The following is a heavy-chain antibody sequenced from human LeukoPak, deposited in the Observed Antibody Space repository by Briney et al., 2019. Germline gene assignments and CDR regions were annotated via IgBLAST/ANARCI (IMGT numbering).Heavy chain of an antibody. Sequence: GGSLRLSCAASGFTFSSYAMSWVRQAPGKGLEWVANIKQDGNEKYYVDSVKGRFTISRDNAKNSLYLQMNNLRAEDTAVYYCARFSSGLLDAFDIWGQGTMVTVSS. CDR1: GFTFSSYA. J-gene: IGHJ3*02. CDR2: IKQDGNEK. D-gene: IGHD6-19*01. CDR3: ARFSSGLLDAFDI. V-gene: IGHV3-7*01.